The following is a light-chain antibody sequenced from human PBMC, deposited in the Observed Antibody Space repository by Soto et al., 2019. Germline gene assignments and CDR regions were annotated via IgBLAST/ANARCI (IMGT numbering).Light chain of an antibody. CDR1: QSVSSSY. CDR2: GAS. J-gene: IGKJ1*01. CDR3: EQDGSCPKM. Sequence: DIVLTQSPGPLSFSPGERATLSCMSSQSVSSSYLAWYQQKPGQAPRLLIYGASSRASGIPDRFSGSGDGTDFTLTPSNVGPEDAAGEYCEQDGSCPKMFGQGTKVDIK. V-gene: IGKV3-20*01.